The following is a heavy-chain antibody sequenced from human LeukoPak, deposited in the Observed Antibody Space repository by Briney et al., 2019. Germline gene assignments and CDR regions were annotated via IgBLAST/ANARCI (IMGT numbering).Heavy chain of an antibody. CDR1: GFAFSDYY. V-gene: IGHV3-11*04. CDR2: ISARGTTI. D-gene: IGHD2-15*01. CDR3: AMIDVVALPATLRGDC. J-gene: IGHJ4*02. Sequence: GGSLRLSCAASGFAFSDYYVNWVRQAPGKGLEWVSYISARGTTIFYADSVKGRFTISRDNAKNSLHLQMESLTAEDTAVYYCAMIDVVALPATLRGDCWGQGTLVTVSS.